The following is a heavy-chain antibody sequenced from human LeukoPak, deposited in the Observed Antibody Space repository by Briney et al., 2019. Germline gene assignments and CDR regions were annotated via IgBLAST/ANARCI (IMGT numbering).Heavy chain of an antibody. CDR2: ISHSGST. D-gene: IGHD3-22*01. CDR3: ARGGYYYDTCGPFDY. Sequence: SETLSLTCTVSGGFINSGGYYWSWIRQHPGKGLEWIGYISHSGSTSYNPSLKSRVTISVDTSNNEFSLRLTSVTAADTAVYYCARGGYYYDTCGPFDYWGQGTLVTVSS. V-gene: IGHV4-31*03. CDR1: GGFINSGGYY. J-gene: IGHJ4*02.